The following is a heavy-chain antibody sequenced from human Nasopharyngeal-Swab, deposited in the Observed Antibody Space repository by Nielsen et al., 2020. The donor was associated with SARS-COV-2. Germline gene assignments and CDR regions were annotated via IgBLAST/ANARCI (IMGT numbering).Heavy chain of an antibody. CDR3: ARGRVYDDY. V-gene: IGHV3-7*01. Sequence: GESMKISCAASGFTFSSYWMSWVRQAPGKGLEWVANIKQDGSEKYYVDSVKGRFTISRDHAKNSLYLQMNSLRAEDTAVYYCARGRVYDDYWGQGTLVTVSS. D-gene: IGHD6-13*01. CDR2: IKQDGSEK. J-gene: IGHJ4*02. CDR1: GFTFSSYW.